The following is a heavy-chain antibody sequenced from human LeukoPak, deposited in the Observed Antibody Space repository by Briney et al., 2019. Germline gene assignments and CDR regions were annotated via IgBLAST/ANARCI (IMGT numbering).Heavy chain of an antibody. CDR3: ARDQRDCSSTSCYRWFDP. CDR1: GYTFTSYD. J-gene: IGHJ5*02. Sequence: ASVKVSCKASGYTFTSYDINWVRQATGQGLEWMGWMNPNSGNTGYAQKFQGRVTMTRNASISTAYMELSSLRSEDTAVYYCARDQRDCSSTSCYRWFDPWGQGTLVTVSS. D-gene: IGHD2-2*01. CDR2: MNPNSGNT. V-gene: IGHV1-8*01.